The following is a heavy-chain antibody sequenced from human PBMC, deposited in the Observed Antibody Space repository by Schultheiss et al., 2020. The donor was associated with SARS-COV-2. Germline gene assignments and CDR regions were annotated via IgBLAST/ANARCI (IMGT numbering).Heavy chain of an antibody. J-gene: IGHJ4*01. D-gene: IGHD5-18*01. V-gene: IGHV4-59*12. CDR1: SGSISSYY. Sequence: SETLSLTCSVSSGSISSYYWTWIRQPPGKGLEWIGYIYYSGSTNYNPSLKSRVTISVDTSKNQFSLKVRSVTAADTAVYYCARDISGYGRFDYWGHGTLVTVSS. CDR2: IYYSGST. CDR3: ARDISGYGRFDY.